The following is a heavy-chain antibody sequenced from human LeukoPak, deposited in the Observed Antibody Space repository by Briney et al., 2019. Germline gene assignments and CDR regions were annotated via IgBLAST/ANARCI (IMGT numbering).Heavy chain of an antibody. V-gene: IGHV4-4*02. CDR1: GGSISSSNW. CDR2: IYHSGST. CDR3: ASLPLNYYGSGTFDY. J-gene: IGHJ4*02. D-gene: IGHD3-10*01. Sequence: SGTLSLTCAVSGGSISSSNWWSWVRQPPGKGLEWIGEIYHSGSTNYNPSLKSRVTISVDKSKNQFSLKLSSVTAADTAVYYCASLPLNYYGSGTFDYWGQGTLVTVSS.